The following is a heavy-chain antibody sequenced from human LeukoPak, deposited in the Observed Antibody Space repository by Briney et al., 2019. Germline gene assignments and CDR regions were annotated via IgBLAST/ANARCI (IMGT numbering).Heavy chain of an antibody. CDR1: GITFSTYV. Sequence: GGSLRLSCSVSGITFSTYVMHWGRQAPGKGLEYVSAISSKGDNTYYADSVKGRFTISRDNSKNTLYLQMSSLRADDTAVYYCVRGTGYWGQGTLVTVSS. J-gene: IGHJ4*02. V-gene: IGHV3-64D*06. CDR3: VRGTGY. CDR2: ISSKGDNT.